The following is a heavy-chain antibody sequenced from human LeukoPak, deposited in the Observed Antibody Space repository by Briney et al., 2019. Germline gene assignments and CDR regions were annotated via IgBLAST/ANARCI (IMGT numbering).Heavy chain of an antibody. CDR3: ASVVIATRGPLDI. D-gene: IGHD2-21*01. V-gene: IGHV4-30-2*01. J-gene: IGHJ3*02. CDR2: IYHSGST. CDR1: GGSISSGGYY. Sequence: SETLSLTCTVSGGSISSGGYYWSWIRQPPGKGLEWIGYIYHSGSTCYNPSLKSRVTISVDRSKNQFSLKLSSVTAAGTAVYYCASVVIATRGPLDIWGQGTMVTVSS.